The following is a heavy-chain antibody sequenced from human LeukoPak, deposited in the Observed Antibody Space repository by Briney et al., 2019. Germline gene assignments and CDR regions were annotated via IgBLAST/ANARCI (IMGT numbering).Heavy chain of an antibody. CDR2: INHSGST. CDR1: GGSFSGYY. V-gene: IGHV4-34*01. J-gene: IGHJ6*04. D-gene: IGHD2-15*01. Sequence: SETLSLTCAVYGGSFSGYYWSWIRQPPGKGLEWIGEINHSGSTNYNPSLKSRVTISVDKSENQFSLKLSSVTAADTAVYYCAGVGRYCSGGSCYKGFFDVWGKGTTVTVSS. CDR3: AGVGRYCSGGSCYKGFFDV.